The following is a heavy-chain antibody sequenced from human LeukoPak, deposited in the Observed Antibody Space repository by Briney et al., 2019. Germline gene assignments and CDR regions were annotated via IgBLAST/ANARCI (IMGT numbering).Heavy chain of an antibody. J-gene: IGHJ5*02. CDR1: GGTFSSYA. V-gene: IGHV1-69*06. D-gene: IGHD6-19*01. CDR2: IIPIFATT. CDR3: AAVIAVAGSGWFDP. Sequence: SVKVSCKASGGTFSSYAISWVRQAPGQGLEWMGGIIPIFATTNYAQKFQGRVTMTEDTSTDTAYMELSSLRSEDTAVYYCAAVIAVAGSGWFDPWGQGTLVTVSS.